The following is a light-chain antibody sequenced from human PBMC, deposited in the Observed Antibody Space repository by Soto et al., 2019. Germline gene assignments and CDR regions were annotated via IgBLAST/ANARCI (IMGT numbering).Light chain of an antibody. CDR1: SSDVGTHNF. CDR3: SSFTTPNTYV. J-gene: IGLJ1*01. CDR2: DVS. V-gene: IGLV2-14*03. Sequence: QSALTQPASVSGSPGQSIAMSCTGTSSDVGTHNFVSWYQQHPGKAPKLIIYDVSNRPSGVSDRFFGSKSGNTASLTISWLQAEDEADYYCSSFTTPNTYVFGTGTKGTVL.